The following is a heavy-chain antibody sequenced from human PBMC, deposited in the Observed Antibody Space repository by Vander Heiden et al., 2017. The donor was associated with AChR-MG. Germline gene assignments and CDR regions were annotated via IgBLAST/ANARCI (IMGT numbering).Heavy chain of an antibody. Sequence: DVQLVQFGAEVKKTGEYLRISCKGSGYIFTSYWISWVRQMPGKGLEWMGRIDPTDSYTYYSPSFQGHVTMSADKSISTAYLQWSCLKASDTALYYCERLLPDAFDIWGQGTMVTVSS. D-gene: IGHD3-10*01. V-gene: IGHV5-10-1*03. CDR1: GYIFTSYW. CDR3: ERLLPDAFDI. J-gene: IGHJ3*02. CDR2: IDPTDSYT.